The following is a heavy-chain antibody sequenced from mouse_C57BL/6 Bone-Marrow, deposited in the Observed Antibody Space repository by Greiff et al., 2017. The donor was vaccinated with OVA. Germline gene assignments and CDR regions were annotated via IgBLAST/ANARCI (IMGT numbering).Heavy chain of an antibody. CDR2: IDPSDSET. D-gene: IGHD3-2*02. CDR3: ARGGGQLRPAWFAY. V-gene: IGHV1-52*01. J-gene: IGHJ3*01. CDR1: GYTFTSYW. Sequence: QVQLQQPGAELVRPGSSVKLSCKASGYTFTSYWMHWVKQRPIQGLEWIGNIDPSDSETHYNQKFKDKATLTVDKSSSTAYMQLSSLTSEDSAVYYCARGGGQLRPAWFAYWGQGTLVTVSA.